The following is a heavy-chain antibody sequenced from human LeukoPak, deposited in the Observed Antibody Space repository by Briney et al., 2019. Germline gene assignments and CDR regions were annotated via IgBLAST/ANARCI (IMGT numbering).Heavy chain of an antibody. CDR3: ARDGYYGST. J-gene: IGHJ4*02. D-gene: IGHD3-10*01. CDR1: GGSISSSSYY. CDR2: IYYSGST. Sequence: SETLSLTCTVSGGSISSSSYYWGWIRQPPGKGLEWIGSIYYSGSTYYNPSLKSRVTISVDTSKNQFSLKLSSVTAADTAVYYCARDGYYGSTWGQGTLVTVSS. V-gene: IGHV4-39*07.